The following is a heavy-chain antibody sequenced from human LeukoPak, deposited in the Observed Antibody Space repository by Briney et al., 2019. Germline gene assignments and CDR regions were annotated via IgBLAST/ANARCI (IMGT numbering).Heavy chain of an antibody. CDR1: GFIFSNYA. CDR3: AKDMSGLVMDTNFDY. Sequence: AGGSLRLSCAASGFIFSNYAMSWVRQAPGKGLEWVSAISGSGGSTYYADSVKGRFTISRDNSKNTLYLQMNSLRSEDTAVYYCAKDMSGLVMDTNFDYWGQGTLVTVSS. J-gene: IGHJ4*02. CDR2: ISGSGGST. V-gene: IGHV3-23*01. D-gene: IGHD3/OR15-3a*01.